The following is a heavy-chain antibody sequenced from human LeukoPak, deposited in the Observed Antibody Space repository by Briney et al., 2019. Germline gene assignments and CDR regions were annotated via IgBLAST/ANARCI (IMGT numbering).Heavy chain of an antibody. D-gene: IGHD2-2*01. CDR3: ARVGFRRHQLLSNYYYYMDV. CDR2: IFYSGST. J-gene: IGHJ6*03. V-gene: IGHV4-59*01. CDR1: GGSISSYY. Sequence: SETLSLTCTVSGGSISSYYWSWIRQPPGKGLEWIGYIFYSGSTNYNPSLKSRVTISVDTSKNQFSLKLSSVTAADTAVYYCARVGFRRHQLLSNYYYYMDVWGKGTTVTVSS.